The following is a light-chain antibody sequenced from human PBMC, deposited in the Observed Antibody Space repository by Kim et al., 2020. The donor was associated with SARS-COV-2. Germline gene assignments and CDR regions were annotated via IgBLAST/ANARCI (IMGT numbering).Light chain of an antibody. Sequence: SSELTQDPAVSVALGQTVRITCQGDSLRSYYASWYQQKPGQAPVLVIYGKNNRPSGIPDRFSGSSSGNTASLTITGARAEDEADYYCNSRDSSGNRVFGG. V-gene: IGLV3-19*01. CDR3: NSRDSSGNRV. CDR2: GKN. CDR1: SLRSYY. J-gene: IGLJ2*01.